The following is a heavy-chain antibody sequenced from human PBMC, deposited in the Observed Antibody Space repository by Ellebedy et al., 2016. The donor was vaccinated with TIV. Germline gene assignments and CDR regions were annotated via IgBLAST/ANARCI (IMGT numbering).Heavy chain of an antibody. Sequence: ASVKVSCKASGYTFTSYYMHWVRQAPGQGLEWMGWISAYNGNTNYAQKLQGRITMTTDTSTSTAYMELRSLRSDDTAVYYCARERSYGMDVWGQGTTVTVSS. CDR1: GYTFTSYY. J-gene: IGHJ6*02. CDR3: ARERSYGMDV. CDR2: ISAYNGNT. V-gene: IGHV1-18*04.